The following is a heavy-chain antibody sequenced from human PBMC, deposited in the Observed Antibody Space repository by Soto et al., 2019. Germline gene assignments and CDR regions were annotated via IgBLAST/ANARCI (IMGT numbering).Heavy chain of an antibody. Sequence: GASVKVSCKASGGTFSSYAISWVRQAPGQGLEWMGGIIPIFGTANYAQKFQGRVTITADESTSTAYMELSSLRSEDTAVYYCARDHRGRVTIFGVVSLYGMDVWGQGTTVTVSS. CDR1: GGTFSSYA. CDR3: ARDHRGRVTIFGVVSLYGMDV. J-gene: IGHJ6*02. V-gene: IGHV1-69*13. D-gene: IGHD3-3*01. CDR2: IIPIFGTA.